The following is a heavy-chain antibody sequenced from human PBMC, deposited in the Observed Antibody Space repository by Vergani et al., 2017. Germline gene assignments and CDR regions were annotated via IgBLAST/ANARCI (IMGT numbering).Heavy chain of an antibody. CDR2: IYHSRGA. CDR3: ARTESFILRYFHWAL. CDR1: GGSITSSSYY. Sequence: QLHLQDSGPGLVNPSETLSLTCTVSGGSITSSSYYWCSIRQPPGKGLEWLGNIYHSRGAYYNSSLKGRVTISVDTSKNQFSLEVTSVTAADTAIYFCARTESFILRYFHWALWGQGTVVTVSS. D-gene: IGHD3-9*01. V-gene: IGHV4-39*01. J-gene: IGHJ4*02.